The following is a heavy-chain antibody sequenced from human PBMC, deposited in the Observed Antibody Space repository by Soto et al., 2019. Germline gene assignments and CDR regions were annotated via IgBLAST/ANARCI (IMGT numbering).Heavy chain of an antibody. CDR2: IWYDGSNK. D-gene: IGHD2-15*01. V-gene: IGHV3-33*01. CDR1: GFTFSSYG. CDR3: ARDLYCSGGSCYSSGYMDV. Sequence: GGSLRLSCAASGFTFSSYGMHWVRQAPGKGLEWVAVIWYDGSNKYYADSVKGRFTISRDNSKNTLYLQMNSLRAEDTAVYYCARDLYCSGGSCYSSGYMDVWGKGTTVTVSS. J-gene: IGHJ6*03.